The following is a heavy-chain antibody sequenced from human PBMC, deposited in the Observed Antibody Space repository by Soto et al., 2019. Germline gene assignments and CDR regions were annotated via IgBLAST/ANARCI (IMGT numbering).Heavy chain of an antibody. Sequence: VQVVESGGGLIQPGGSLRLSCEVSGFSVTANYMSWVRQAPGKGLEWVSVIFSGGGTDYVDSVKGRFTISRDISKSTLYRQMNSLRAVGTAGYYCHGYGYWGQGTLVTVSS. CDR2: IFSGGGT. J-gene: IGHJ4*02. V-gene: IGHV3-53*01. D-gene: IGHD5-12*01. CDR1: GFSVTANY. CDR3: HGYGY.